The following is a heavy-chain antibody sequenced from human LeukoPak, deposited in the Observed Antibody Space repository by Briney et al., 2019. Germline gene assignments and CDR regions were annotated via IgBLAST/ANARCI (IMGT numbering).Heavy chain of an antibody. CDR2: ITTSSSYT. CDR3: ARGRLWFGEFTSRGTFDI. V-gene: IGHV3-11*06. CDR1: GFTFSDHY. Sequence: GGSLRLSCAASGFTFSDHYMTWIRQAPGRGREWISYITTSSSYTNYADSVKGRFTISRDNAKNSLYLQMNSLRVEDTAIYYCARGRLWFGEFTSRGTFDIWGQGTMVTVSS. D-gene: IGHD3-10*01. J-gene: IGHJ3*02.